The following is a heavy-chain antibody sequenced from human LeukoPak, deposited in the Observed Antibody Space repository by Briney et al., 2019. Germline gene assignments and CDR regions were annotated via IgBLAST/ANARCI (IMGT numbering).Heavy chain of an antibody. CDR3: VGGSGRTFDF. CDR1: GDSISTYW. D-gene: IGHD3-16*01. J-gene: IGHJ4*02. CDR2: IFWDDDK. V-gene: IGHV2-5*08. Sequence: TLSLTCTVSGDSISTYWWSWIRQPPGKGLEWIALIFWDDDKRYSPSLKSRLTITKDTSKNQVVLTMTNMDPGDTATYYCVGGSGRTFDFWGQGTLVTVSS.